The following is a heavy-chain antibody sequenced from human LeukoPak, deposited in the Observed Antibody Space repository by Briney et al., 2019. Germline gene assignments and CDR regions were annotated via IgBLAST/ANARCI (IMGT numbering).Heavy chain of an antibody. V-gene: IGHV3-7*01. CDR3: ATKSLLGTGDY. J-gene: IGHJ4*02. CDR1: GFTFNSYW. Sequence: GGSLRLSCAASGFTFNSYWMSWVRQAPGKGLEWVANIKQDGSEKYYVDSVKGRFTISRDNAKNSLYLQMNSLRAEDTAVYYCATKSLLGTGDYWGQGTLVTVSS. CDR2: IKQDGSEK. D-gene: IGHD6-13*01.